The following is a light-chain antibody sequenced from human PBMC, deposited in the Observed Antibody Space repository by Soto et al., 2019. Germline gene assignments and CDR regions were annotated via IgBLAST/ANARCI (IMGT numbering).Light chain of an antibody. V-gene: IGKV1-5*03. Sequence: DIQLTQSLPTLSALIEDRVTSIARASESVNSWLAWYQQKPGKAPKLLIYKASTLKSGVPSRFSGSGSGTEFTLTISSLQPDDFATYYCQHYNSYSEAFGQGTKVDIK. CDR2: KAS. CDR1: ESVNSW. J-gene: IGKJ1*01. CDR3: QHYNSYSEA.